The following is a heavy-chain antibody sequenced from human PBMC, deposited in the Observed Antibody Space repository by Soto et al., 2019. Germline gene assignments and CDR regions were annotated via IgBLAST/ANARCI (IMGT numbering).Heavy chain of an antibody. CDR2: ISGGGEDT. CDR3: ASLRSSYGGKLDY. D-gene: IGHD5-18*01. Sequence: VGSLRLSCAASGFTFSNYAMTWVRQAPGKGLEWVSTISGGGEDTYYADSVKGRFTISRDNSKNTLYLQMNSLRAEDTAVYYCASLRSSYGGKLDYWGQGTLVTVSS. V-gene: IGHV3-23*01. J-gene: IGHJ4*02. CDR1: GFTFSNYA.